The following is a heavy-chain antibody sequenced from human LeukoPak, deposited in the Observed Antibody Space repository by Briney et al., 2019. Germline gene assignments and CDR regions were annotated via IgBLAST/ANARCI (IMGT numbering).Heavy chain of an antibody. Sequence: QPGGSLRLSCAASGFTFSSYGMHWVRQAPGKGLEWVAVISYDGSNKYYADSVKGRFTISRDNSKNTLYLQMNSLRAEDTAVYYCARVAEATVTRGGGMDVWGQGTTVTVSS. J-gene: IGHJ6*02. CDR1: GFTFSSYG. CDR2: ISYDGSNK. CDR3: ARVAEATVTRGGGMDV. V-gene: IGHV3-30*03. D-gene: IGHD4-17*01.